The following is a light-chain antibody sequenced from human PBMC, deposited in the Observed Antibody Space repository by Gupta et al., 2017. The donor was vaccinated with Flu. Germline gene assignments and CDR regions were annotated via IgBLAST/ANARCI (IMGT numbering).Light chain of an antibody. Sequence: DIQMTQSPSSLSASVGDKVTMTCRASQGINNYLAWHQQNPGKVPKLLINTASTLQSGVPSRFSGSGSGTDFTLTISSLQPEDVATYYCQKYNSVPLGGGTKVEIK. V-gene: IGKV1-27*01. J-gene: IGKJ4*01. CDR2: TAS. CDR3: QKYNSVP. CDR1: QGINNY.